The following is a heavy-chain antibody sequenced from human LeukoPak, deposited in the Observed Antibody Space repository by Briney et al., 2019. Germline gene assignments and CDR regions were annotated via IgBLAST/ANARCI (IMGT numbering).Heavy chain of an antibody. V-gene: IGHV3-49*04. CDR3: TRSQYTSGSLDY. J-gene: IGHJ4*02. CDR1: GSIFGAFG. Sequence: GRSLRLSCTASGSIFGAFGMNWVRQDPVKGLEWLGFIRSKAYDETTEYAASVNGRFIMSRDDSKSTVYLQMNSLKIEDTAVYYCTRSQYTSGSLDYWGQGTLVTVSS. CDR2: IRSKAYDETT. D-gene: IGHD6-19*01.